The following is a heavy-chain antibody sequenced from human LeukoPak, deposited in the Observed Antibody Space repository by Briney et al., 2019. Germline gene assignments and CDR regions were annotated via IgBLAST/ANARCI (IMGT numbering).Heavy chain of an antibody. D-gene: IGHD5-12*01. Sequence: ASVKVSCKASGYIFTTYGISWVRQVPGQGLEWMGWISAYNGNPNYAQKLQGRVTMTTDTSTSTAYMELKSLRSDDTAVYYCARVDAQVATYDAFDIWGQGTMVTVSS. V-gene: IGHV1-18*01. CDR1: GYIFTTYG. CDR3: ARVDAQVATYDAFDI. CDR2: ISAYNGNP. J-gene: IGHJ3*02.